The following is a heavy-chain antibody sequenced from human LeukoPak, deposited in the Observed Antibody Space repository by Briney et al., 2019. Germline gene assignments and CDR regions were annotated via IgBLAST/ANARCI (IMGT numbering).Heavy chain of an antibody. V-gene: IGHV1-8*01. J-gene: IGHJ4*02. CDR2: MNPNSGNT. CDR3: ARDRFGGYSSSSFGPYYFDY. D-gene: IGHD6-6*01. Sequence: ASVKVSCKASGYTSTSYDINWVRQATGQGLEWMGWMNPNSGNTGYAQKFQGRVTMTRNTSISTAYMELSSLRSEDTAVYYCARDRFGGYSSSSFGPYYFDYWGQGTLVTVSS. CDR1: GYTSTSYD.